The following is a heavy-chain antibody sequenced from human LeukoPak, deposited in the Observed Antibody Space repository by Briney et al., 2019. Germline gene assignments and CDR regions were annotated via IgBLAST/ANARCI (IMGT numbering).Heavy chain of an antibody. Sequence: SETLSLTCTASGGSISSSSYYWGWIRQPPGKGLEWIGTIYYSGSTYYNPSLKSRVTISVDRSKNQFSLKLSSVTAADTAVYYCARSTPSHYDTRAFDIWGQGTMVTVSS. V-gene: IGHV4-39*07. CDR2: IYYSGST. D-gene: IGHD3-22*01. CDR3: ARSTPSHYDTRAFDI. CDR1: GGSISSSSYY. J-gene: IGHJ3*02.